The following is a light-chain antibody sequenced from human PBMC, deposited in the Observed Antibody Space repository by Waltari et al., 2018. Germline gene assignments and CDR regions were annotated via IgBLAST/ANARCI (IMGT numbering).Light chain of an antibody. CDR1: ETVVTY. Sequence: DIQLTQSPSFLSASPGDRVSITCRASETVVTYLNGYHRKPGQAPKILIYGASNLQRGVPAMFTGSGGGTEFTLTISGLRPEDSGTYYCQQSHDKPYSFGQGTKLEI. CDR2: GAS. CDR3: QQSHDKPYS. J-gene: IGKJ2*01. V-gene: IGKV1-39*01.